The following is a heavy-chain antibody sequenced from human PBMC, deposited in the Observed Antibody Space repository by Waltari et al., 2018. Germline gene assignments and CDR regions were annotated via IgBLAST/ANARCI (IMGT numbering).Heavy chain of an antibody. Sequence: QVQMRQWGAGLLEPSETLSLTCAVYGGSLSGYSWTWIRQTPGKGLEWIGEINHSGGTNYRSSLKSRVTISLDASNNQFSLKLSSVTAADTAIYYCARDGRGFNYGSGTYNYWGQGTLVTVSS. CDR3: ARDGRGFNYGSGTYNY. D-gene: IGHD3-10*01. CDR1: GGSLSGYS. J-gene: IGHJ4*02. V-gene: IGHV4-34*01. CDR2: INHSGGT.